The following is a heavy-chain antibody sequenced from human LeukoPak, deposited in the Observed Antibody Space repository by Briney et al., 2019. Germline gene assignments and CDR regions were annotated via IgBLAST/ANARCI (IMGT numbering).Heavy chain of an antibody. Sequence: SETLSLTCTVSGASISTYYWSWIQQPPGKGLEWIGYIDTSGSTKYSPSLKSRGTISVDTSKNQFSLNLSSVTAADTAVYYCARVRGSGGNYKFDYWGQGTLVTVSS. V-gene: IGHV4-59*01. CDR2: IDTSGST. J-gene: IGHJ4*02. CDR3: ARVRGSGGNYKFDY. D-gene: IGHD1-26*01. CDR1: GASISTYY.